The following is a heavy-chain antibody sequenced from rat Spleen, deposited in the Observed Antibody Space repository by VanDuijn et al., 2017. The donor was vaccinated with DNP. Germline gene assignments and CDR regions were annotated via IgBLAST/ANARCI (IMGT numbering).Heavy chain of an antibody. CDR2: ISSGGNT. CDR3: ARGDYGN. J-gene: IGHJ2*01. CDR1: GFSLITYT. Sequence: QVQLKESGPGLVQPSQTRSLTCTVSGFSLITYTVSWVRQPPGKGLEWIAAISSGGNTYYNSALKSRLSISRDTSKSQVFLKMNSLQAEDTATYYCARGDYGNWGQGVVVTVSS. D-gene: IGHD1-3*01. V-gene: IGHV2-6*01.